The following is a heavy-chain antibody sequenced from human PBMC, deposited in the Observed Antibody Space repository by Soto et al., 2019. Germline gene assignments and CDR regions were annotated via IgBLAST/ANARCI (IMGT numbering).Heavy chain of an antibody. Sequence: PGGSLRLSCAASGFTFNIFPMTWVRQAPGKGLEWVSGIAGSGGNTYHADSVKGRFTISRDNSKNTVYLQMDSLRVEDTAVYYCANSYYYDSSGYYTFEYWGQGALVTVSS. J-gene: IGHJ4*02. V-gene: IGHV3-23*01. CDR2: IAGSGGNT. CDR1: GFTFNIFP. CDR3: ANSYYYDSSGYYTFEY. D-gene: IGHD3-22*01.